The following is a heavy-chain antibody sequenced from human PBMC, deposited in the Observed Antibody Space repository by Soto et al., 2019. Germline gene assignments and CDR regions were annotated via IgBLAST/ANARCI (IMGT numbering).Heavy chain of an antibody. V-gene: IGHV3-7*03. Sequence: PGGSLRLSCAVSGFSFGSYWMSWVRQARGKGLEWLASIKDDGSERYYLDSVKGRFTISRDNAKDSLSLQMNSLRGEDTAFYYCARDVGPVTIFGEALSGYFDFWGQGTLVTVSS. J-gene: IGHJ4*02. D-gene: IGHD3-3*01. CDR3: ARDVGPVTIFGEALSGYFDF. CDR1: GFSFGSYW. CDR2: IKDDGSER.